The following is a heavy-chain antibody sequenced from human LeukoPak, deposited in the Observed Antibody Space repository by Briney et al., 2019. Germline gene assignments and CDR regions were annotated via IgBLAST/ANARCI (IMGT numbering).Heavy chain of an antibody. J-gene: IGHJ3*02. Sequence: GGSLRLSCAASGFTFSSYWMLWVRQAPGKGLEWVSYISSSSSYTNYADSVKGRFTISRDNAKNSLYLQMNSLRAEDTAVYYCARRLYSSSWDAFDIWGQGTMVTVSS. CDR3: ARRLYSSSWDAFDI. CDR2: ISSSSSYT. CDR1: GFTFSSYW. D-gene: IGHD6-13*01. V-gene: IGHV3-11*06.